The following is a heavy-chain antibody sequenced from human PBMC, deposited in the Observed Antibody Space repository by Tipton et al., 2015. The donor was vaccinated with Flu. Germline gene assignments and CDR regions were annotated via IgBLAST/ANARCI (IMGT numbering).Heavy chain of an antibody. CDR3: ARASRVRYFDWLSDYYYGMDV. V-gene: IGHV3-21*01. CDR2: ISSSSSYI. J-gene: IGHJ6*02. D-gene: IGHD3-9*01. Sequence: SLRLSCAASGFTFSSYSMNWVRQAPGKGLEWVSSISSSSSYIYYADSVKGRFTISRDNAKNSLYLQMNSLRAEDTAVYYCARASRVRYFDWLSDYYYGMDVWGQGP. CDR1: GFTFSSYS.